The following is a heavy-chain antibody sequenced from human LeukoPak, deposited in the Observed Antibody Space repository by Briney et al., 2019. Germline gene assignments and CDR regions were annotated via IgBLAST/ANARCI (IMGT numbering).Heavy chain of an antibody. J-gene: IGHJ5*02. CDR2: IYYSGST. D-gene: IGHD5-18*01. CDR3: ARQGRRAQLWSRTNWFDP. CDR1: GGSISSYY. V-gene: IGHV4-59*08. Sequence: SETLSLTCTVSGGSISSYYWSWIRQPPGKGLEWIGYIYYSGSTNYNPSLKSRVTISVDTSKNQFSLKLSSVTAADTAVYYCARQGRRAQLWSRTNWFDPWGQGTLVTVSS.